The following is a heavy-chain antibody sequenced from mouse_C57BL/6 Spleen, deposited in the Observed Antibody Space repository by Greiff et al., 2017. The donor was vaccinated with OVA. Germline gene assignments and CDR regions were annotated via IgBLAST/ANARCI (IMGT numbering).Heavy chain of an antibody. J-gene: IGHJ2*01. CDR1: GYTFTDYE. V-gene: IGHV1-15*01. D-gene: IGHD1-1*01. Sequence: VHLVESGAELVRPGASVTLSCKASGYTFTDYEMHWVKQTPVHGLEWIGAIDPETGGTAYNQKFKGKAILTADKSSSTAYMELRSLTSEDSAVYYCTRRNTTVVAPPDYWGQGTTLTVSS. CDR3: TRRNTTVVAPPDY. CDR2: IDPETGGT.